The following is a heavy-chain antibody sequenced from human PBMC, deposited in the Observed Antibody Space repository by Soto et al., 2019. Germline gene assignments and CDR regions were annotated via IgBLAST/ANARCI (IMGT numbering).Heavy chain of an antibody. Sequence: QVQLVQSGAEVKKPGSSVKVSCKASGGTFSSYAISWVRQAPGQGLEWMGGIIPIFGTANYAQKFQGRVTITADESTSTAYMELSSPRSEDTAVYYCARDRGGGDNYYYYYGMDVWGQGTTVTVSS. CDR2: IIPIFGTA. CDR1: GGTFSSYA. D-gene: IGHD2-21*02. V-gene: IGHV1-69*01. J-gene: IGHJ6*02. CDR3: ARDRGGGDNYYYYYGMDV.